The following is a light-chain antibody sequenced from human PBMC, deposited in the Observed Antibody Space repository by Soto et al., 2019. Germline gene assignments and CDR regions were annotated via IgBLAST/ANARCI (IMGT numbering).Light chain of an antibody. CDR3: QQYKDYPFT. CDR2: KAS. CDR1: QSIDIW. V-gene: IGKV1-5*03. J-gene: IGKJ3*01. Sequence: DIQMTQSPSTLSASVGDRVTITYRASQSIDIWLAWYQEKPGKAPNLLIDKASSLKSGVPLRFGGSGSGTEFTLTISSLQPDDFATYYCQQYKDYPFTFGPGTKVDIK.